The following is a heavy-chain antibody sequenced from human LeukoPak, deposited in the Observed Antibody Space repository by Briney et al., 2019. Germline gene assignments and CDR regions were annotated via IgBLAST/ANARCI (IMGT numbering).Heavy chain of an antibody. D-gene: IGHD6-19*01. CDR3: AKDIGSGWSFDY. V-gene: IGHV3-43*02. CDR1: GFTFHNYA. J-gene: IGHJ4*02. Sequence: PGGSLRLSCAASGFTFHNYAMHWVRQAPGKGLEWVSLIKGNGDTTYNADSGKGRFTLSRDNSKNSLYLQINSLRTEDTALYYCAKDIGSGWSFDYWGQGTLVTVSS. CDR2: IKGNGDTT.